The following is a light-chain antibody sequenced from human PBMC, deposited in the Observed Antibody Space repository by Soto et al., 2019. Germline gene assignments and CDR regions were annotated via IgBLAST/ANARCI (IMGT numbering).Light chain of an antibody. V-gene: IGKV1-5*01. J-gene: IGKJ1*01. Sequence: DIQMTQSPSTLSASVGDRVTITCRASQSISTLLAWYQQKPGKAPELLISDASSLESGVPSRFSGSGSGAAFTLTISSLQPDDFATYYCQQYNSYSLWTFGQGTKVEIK. CDR3: QQYNSYSLWT. CDR2: DAS. CDR1: QSISTL.